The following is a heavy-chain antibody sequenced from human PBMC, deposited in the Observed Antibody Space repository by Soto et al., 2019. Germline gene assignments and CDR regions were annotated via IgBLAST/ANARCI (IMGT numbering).Heavy chain of an antibody. CDR1: GFSLNTTGMC. Sequence: GSGPTLVNPTQTLTLACTFSGFSLNTTGMCVSWIRQPPGKPLEWLALIDWDDDKEYSTSPKTRLTISKDTSKNQVVLTMTNMEPVDTATYYCARESGYTYGLDGYYYYGLDVWGQGTTVTVSS. V-gene: IGHV2-70*01. CDR2: IDWDDDK. D-gene: IGHD5-18*01. J-gene: IGHJ6*02. CDR3: ARESGYTYGLDGYYYYGLDV.